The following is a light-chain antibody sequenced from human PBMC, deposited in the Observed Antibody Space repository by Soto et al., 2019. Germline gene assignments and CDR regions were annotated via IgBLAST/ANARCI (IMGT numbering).Light chain of an antibody. CDR3: QVWDISGDPNYV. CDR1: DIRSKS. CDR2: DDR. Sequence: SYEMTQPPSVSVAPGQTASITCGGNDIRSKSVHWYQQKPGQAPVLVVFDDRDRPSGIPERFSGSNSGNTATLTISRVEAGDEADYYCQVWDISGDPNYVFGSGTKLTVL. J-gene: IGLJ1*01. V-gene: IGLV3-21*02.